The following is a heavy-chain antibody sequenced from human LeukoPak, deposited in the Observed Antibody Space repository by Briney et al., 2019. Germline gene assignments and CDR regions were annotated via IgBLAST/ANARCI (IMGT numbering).Heavy chain of an antibody. CDR1: GYSFTSYW. Sequence: GESLKISCKGSGYSFTSYWIGWVRQMPGKGLEWMGIIYPGDSDTRYSPSFQGQVTISADKSISTAYLQWSSLKASDTAMYYCARATAMVRGVAIPRWFDPWGREPWSLSPQ. J-gene: IGHJ5*02. V-gene: IGHV5-51*01. CDR3: ARATAMVRGVAIPRWFDP. CDR2: IYPGDSDT. D-gene: IGHD3-10*01.